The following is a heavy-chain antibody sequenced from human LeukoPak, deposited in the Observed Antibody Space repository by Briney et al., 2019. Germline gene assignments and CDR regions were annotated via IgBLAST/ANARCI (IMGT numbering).Heavy chain of an antibody. CDR3: AGGIAAAGTGWFDP. V-gene: IGHV4-39*01. Sequence: IPSETLSLTCTVSGGSISSRSYCWGWIRQPPGKGLEWIGSIYYSGSTYYNPPLKSRVTISVDTSKNQFSLKLSSVTAADTAAYYCAGGIAAAGTGWFDPWGQGTLVTVSS. CDR1: GGSISSRSYC. D-gene: IGHD6-13*01. CDR2: IYYSGST. J-gene: IGHJ5*02.